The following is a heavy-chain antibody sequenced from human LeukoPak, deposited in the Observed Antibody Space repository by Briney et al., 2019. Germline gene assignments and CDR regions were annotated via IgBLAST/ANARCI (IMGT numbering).Heavy chain of an antibody. J-gene: IGHJ6*02. V-gene: IGHV1-69*13. D-gene: IGHD5-24*01. CDR1: GGTFSSYA. Sequence: GASVKVSCKASGGTFSSYAISWVRQAPGQGLEWMGGIIPIFGTANYAQKFQGRVTITADESTSTAYMELSSLRSEDTAVYCCARVEDAATISYYYYGMDVWGQGTTVTVSS. CDR3: ARVEDAATISYYYYGMDV. CDR2: IIPIFGTA.